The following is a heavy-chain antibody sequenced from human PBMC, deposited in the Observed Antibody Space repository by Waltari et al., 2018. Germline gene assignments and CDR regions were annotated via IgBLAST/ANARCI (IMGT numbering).Heavy chain of an antibody. D-gene: IGHD6-13*01. J-gene: IGHJ4*02. CDR3: ATELPTGYSSSWSPPEDY. CDR1: GGTFSSYA. Sequence: QVQLVQSGAEVKKPGSSVKVSCKASGGTFSSYAISWVRQAPGQGLEWMGGSIPIIGTANCAQKFQGRVTMTEDTSTDTAYMELSSLRSEDTAVYYCATELPTGYSSSWSPPEDYWGQGTLVTVSS. CDR2: SIPIIGTA. V-gene: IGHV1-69*06.